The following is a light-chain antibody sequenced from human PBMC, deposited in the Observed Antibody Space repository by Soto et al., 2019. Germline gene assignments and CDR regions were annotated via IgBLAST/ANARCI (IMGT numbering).Light chain of an antibody. CDR1: SSNIGAGYD. V-gene: IGLV1-40*01. CDR2: GNS. J-gene: IGLJ3*02. Sequence: QPVLTQPPSVSGAPGQRVTISCTGSSSNIGAGYDVHWYQQLPGTAPKLLICGNSNRPSGVPDRVSGSKSGTSASLAITGLRAEDEADYYCQSYDSSLSGWVFGGGTKLTVL. CDR3: QSYDSSLSGWV.